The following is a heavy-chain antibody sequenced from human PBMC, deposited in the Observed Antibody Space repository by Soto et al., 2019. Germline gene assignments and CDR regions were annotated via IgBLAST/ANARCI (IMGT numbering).Heavy chain of an antibody. CDR1: GFSFRDYD. CDR3: ARAYLGRLPRRADYYYAMDV. Sequence: EVQLVESGGGSVQPGESLRLSCAASGFSFRDYDMHWVRQRKGKGLEWVSALGAARDPYYVGSVKGRFSVSRDNAQNSLFIEMSNLRVDGTGVYFCARAYLGRLPRRADYYYAMDVWGRGTTVTVSS. CDR2: LGAARDP. V-gene: IGHV3-13*05. J-gene: IGHJ6*02. D-gene: IGHD1-26*01.